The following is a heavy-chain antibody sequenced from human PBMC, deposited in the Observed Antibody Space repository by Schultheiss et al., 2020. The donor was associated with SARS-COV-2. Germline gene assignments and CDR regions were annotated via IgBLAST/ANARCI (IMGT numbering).Heavy chain of an antibody. J-gene: IGHJ5*02. CDR1: GGSISSYY. Sequence: SETLSLTCTVSGGSISSYYWTWIRQPPGKGLEWIGYIYDSGSTNYNPSLKSRVTMSVDTSKNQFSLKLSSVTAADTAVYYCASWAPRITIFGVVQNWFDPWGQGTLVTVSS. CDR2: IYDSGST. V-gene: IGHV4-59*01. CDR3: ASWAPRITIFGVVQNWFDP. D-gene: IGHD3-3*01.